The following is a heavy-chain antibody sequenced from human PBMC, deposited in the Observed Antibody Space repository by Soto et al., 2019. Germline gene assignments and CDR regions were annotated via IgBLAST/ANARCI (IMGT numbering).Heavy chain of an antibody. CDR3: VIRLVATMSYFGMDV. CDR2: ISSDGVNT. D-gene: IGHD3-22*01. Sequence: QVNLVESGGGVVQPGRSLRLSCAASGFKFSLYAMHWVRQTPGKGLEWVAFISSDGVNTEYAESVKGRFTVSRDNSQNAIYLDMSSLRTEDTAVYYCVIRLVATMSYFGMDVWGQGTTVSVSS. J-gene: IGHJ6*02. CDR1: GFKFSLYA. V-gene: IGHV3-30-3*01.